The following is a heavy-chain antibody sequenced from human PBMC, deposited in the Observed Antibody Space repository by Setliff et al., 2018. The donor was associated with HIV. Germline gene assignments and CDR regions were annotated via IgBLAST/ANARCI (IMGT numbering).Heavy chain of an antibody. Sequence: GGSLRLSCAASDFTVTNAWMNWVRQAPGKGLEWVGRIKSKTDGGTTDYAAPVKGRFTISRDDSKNTAFLQIDRLHSGDTASYYCGRHVDGYCSATSCFVMSWHWGQGTLVTVSS. CDR2: IKSKTDGGTT. V-gene: IGHV3-15*07. CDR1: DFTVTNAW. J-gene: IGHJ4*02. D-gene: IGHD2-2*01. CDR3: GRHVDGYCSATSCFVMSWH.